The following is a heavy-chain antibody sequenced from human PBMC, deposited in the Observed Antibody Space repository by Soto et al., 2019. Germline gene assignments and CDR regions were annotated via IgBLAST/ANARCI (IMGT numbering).Heavy chain of an antibody. CDR2: INHSGST. CDR3: ARVRPHKHPLIVVVPAATKYDIKRRVEGGWFDP. Sequence: SETLSLTCAVYGGSFSGYYWSWIRQPPGKGLEWIGEINHSGSTNYNPSLKSRVTISVDTSKNQFSLKLSSVTAADTAVYYCARVRPHKHPLIVVVPAATKYDIKRRVEGGWFDPWGQGTLVTVSS. V-gene: IGHV4-34*01. D-gene: IGHD2-2*01. CDR1: GGSFSGYY. J-gene: IGHJ5*02.